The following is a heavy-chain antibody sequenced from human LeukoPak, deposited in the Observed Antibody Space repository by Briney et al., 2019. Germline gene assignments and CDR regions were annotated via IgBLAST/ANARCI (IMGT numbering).Heavy chain of an antibody. Sequence: SETLSLTCTVSGGSISSYYWSWIRQPPGKGLEWIGYIYYSGSTNYNPSLKSRVTISVDTSKNQFSLKLSSVTAADTAVYYCARQTVRARFDYWGQGTLITVSS. CDR3: ARQTVRARFDY. J-gene: IGHJ4*02. CDR2: IYYSGST. D-gene: IGHD3-10*01. CDR1: GGSISSYY. V-gene: IGHV4-59*08.